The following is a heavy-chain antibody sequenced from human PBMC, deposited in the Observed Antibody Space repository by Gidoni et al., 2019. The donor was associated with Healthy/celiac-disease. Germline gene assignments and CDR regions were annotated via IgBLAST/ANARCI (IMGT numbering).Heavy chain of an antibody. CDR3: ARDLPVVGVHNWFDP. D-gene: IGHD1-26*01. Sequence: QVQLVQSGAEVKNPGASVKVSCKASGYTFPSYYMHWVRQAPGQGLEWMGIINPSGGSTSYAQKFQGRVTMTRDTSTSTVYMELSSLRSEDTAVYYCARDLPVVGVHNWFDPWGQGTLVTVSS. V-gene: IGHV1-46*01. CDR1: GYTFPSYY. CDR2: INPSGGST. J-gene: IGHJ5*02.